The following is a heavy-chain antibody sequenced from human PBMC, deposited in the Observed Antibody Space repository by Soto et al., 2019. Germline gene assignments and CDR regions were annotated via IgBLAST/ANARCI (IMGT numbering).Heavy chain of an antibody. Sequence: PSETLSLTCTVSGASISSSSYFWGWIRQPPGKGLEWIGSIYYSGSTYYSPSLKSRVTISVDTSKNQFSLKLSSVTAADTAVYYCVAYYDSVTGYPSLYNWFDPWGPGTLVTVSS. CDR1: GASISSSSYF. CDR2: IYYSGST. V-gene: IGHV4-39*01. D-gene: IGHD3-9*01. CDR3: VAYYDSVTGYPSLYNWFDP. J-gene: IGHJ5*02.